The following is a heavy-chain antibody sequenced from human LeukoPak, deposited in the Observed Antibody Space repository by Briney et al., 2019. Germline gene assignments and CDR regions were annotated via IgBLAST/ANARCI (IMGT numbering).Heavy chain of an antibody. CDR2: IYYSGTT. Sequence: PSETLSLTCTVSGGSISSYYWSWIRQPPGKRLEWIGYIYYSGTTNYNPSLKSRVTISVDTSKNQFSLKLSSVTAADTAVYYCAATGYSYNYWGQGTLVTVSS. D-gene: IGHD4-11*01. J-gene: IGHJ4*02. V-gene: IGHV4-59*08. CDR1: GGSISSYY. CDR3: AATGYSYNY.